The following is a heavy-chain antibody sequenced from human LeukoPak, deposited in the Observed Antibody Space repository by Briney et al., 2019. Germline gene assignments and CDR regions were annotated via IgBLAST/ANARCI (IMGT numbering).Heavy chain of an antibody. CDR1: GYSFTSYW. CDR2: IYPGDSDT. J-gene: IGHJ6*02. Sequence: GESLKISCKGSGYSFTSYWIGWVRQMPGKGLEWMGIIYPGDSDTRYSPSFQGQVTISADKSISTAYLQWSSLKASDTAMYYCARLGLRLVGQTIPSYYGMDVWGQGTTVTVSS. CDR3: ARLGLRLVGQTIPSYYGMDV. V-gene: IGHV5-51*01. D-gene: IGHD2-15*01.